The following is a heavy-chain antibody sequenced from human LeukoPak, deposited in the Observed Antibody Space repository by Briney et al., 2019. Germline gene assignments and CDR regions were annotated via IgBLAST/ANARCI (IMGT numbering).Heavy chain of an antibody. J-gene: IGHJ4*02. CDR2: ISTSGRTI. CDR1: GFTFSDYY. Sequence: PGGSLRLSCAASGFTFSDYYMSWIRQAPGKGLEWVSYISTSGRTIYYADSVKGRFTISRDNAKNSLYLQMKSLRSEDTAVYYCARDYWGDSSGPVDYWGQGTLVTVSS. D-gene: IGHD3-22*01. V-gene: IGHV3-11*01. CDR3: ARDYWGDSSGPVDY.